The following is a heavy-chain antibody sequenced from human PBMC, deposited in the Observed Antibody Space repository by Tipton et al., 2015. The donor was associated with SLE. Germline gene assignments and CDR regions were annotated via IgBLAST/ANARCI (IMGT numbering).Heavy chain of an antibody. D-gene: IGHD2-2*01. Sequence: SLRLSCAASGFTFSSCAMAWVRQSPGKGLEWVSLISGSGIATYYADSVKGRFTISRDNSKNTLYLQMNSLRAEDTAIYYCVKREGGHQLTPFDHWGQGTLVTVSS. CDR3: VKREGGHQLTPFDH. V-gene: IGHV3-23*01. J-gene: IGHJ4*02. CDR1: GFTFSSCA. CDR2: ISGSGIAT.